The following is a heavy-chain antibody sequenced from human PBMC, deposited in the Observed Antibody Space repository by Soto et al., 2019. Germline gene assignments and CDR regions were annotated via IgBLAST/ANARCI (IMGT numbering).Heavy chain of an antibody. Sequence: LSLTCTVSGGSISSSSYYWGWIRQPPGKGLEWIGIIYYSGSTYYNPSLKSRVTISVDTSKNQFSLKLRSVTAADTAVYYCASPKIAFYNWFDPWGQGTLVTVSS. V-gene: IGHV4-39*01. CDR3: ASPKIAFYNWFDP. CDR1: GGSISSSSYY. D-gene: IGHD3-3*02. CDR2: IYYSGST. J-gene: IGHJ5*02.